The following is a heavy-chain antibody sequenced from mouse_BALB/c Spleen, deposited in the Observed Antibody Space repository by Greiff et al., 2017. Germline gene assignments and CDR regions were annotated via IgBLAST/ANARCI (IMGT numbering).Heavy chain of an antibody. CDR2: IYPGNIDT. D-gene: IGHD1-2*01. CDR1: GYTFTSYW. V-gene: IGHV1-5*01. J-gene: IGHJ2*01. Sequence: VQLQQSGTVLARPGASVKMSCKASGYTFTSYWMHWVKQRPGQGLEWIGAIYPGNIDTSYNQKFKGKAKLTAVTSTSTAYMELSSLTNEDSAVYYCTITHYGPVYFDYWGQGTTLTVSS. CDR3: TITHYGPVYFDY.